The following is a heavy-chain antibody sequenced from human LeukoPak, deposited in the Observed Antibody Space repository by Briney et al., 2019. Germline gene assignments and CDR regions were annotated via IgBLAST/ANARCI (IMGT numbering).Heavy chain of an antibody. Sequence: GASVKVSCKASGGTFSSYAISWVRQAPGQGLEWMGGIIPIFGTANYAQKFQGRVTITADESTSTAYMELSSLRSDDTAVYYCARTGFGVPAAIDYGMDVWGQGTTVTVSS. J-gene: IGHJ6*02. D-gene: IGHD3-10*01. CDR2: IIPIFGTA. CDR3: ARTGFGVPAAIDYGMDV. V-gene: IGHV1-69*13. CDR1: GGTFSSYA.